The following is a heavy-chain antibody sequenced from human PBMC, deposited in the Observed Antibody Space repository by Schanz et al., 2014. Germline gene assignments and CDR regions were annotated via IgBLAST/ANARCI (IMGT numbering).Heavy chain of an antibody. CDR3: ARSNYYDNSDYYNSFDY. D-gene: IGHD3-22*01. CDR2: IIPILGIA. J-gene: IGHJ4*02. V-gene: IGHV1-69*02. Sequence: QVQLVQSEAEVKKPGSSVKVSCKASGGTFSTYTISWVRQAPGQGLEWMGRIIPILGIANYAQKFQGRVTITADKSTFTAYMDVSSLRSEDTAVYYCARSNYYDNSDYYNSFDYWGQGTLVIVSS. CDR1: GGTFSTYT.